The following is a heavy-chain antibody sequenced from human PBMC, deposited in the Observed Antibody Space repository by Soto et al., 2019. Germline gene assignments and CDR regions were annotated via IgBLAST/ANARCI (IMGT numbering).Heavy chain of an antibody. V-gene: IGHV3-21*01. CDR2: ISSSSSYI. D-gene: IGHD2-2*01. Sequence: PGGSLRLSCAASGFTFSSYSMNWVRQAPGKGLEWVSSISSSSSYIYYADSVKGRFTISRDNAKNSLYLQMNSLRAEDTAVYYCARDGIVVVPAAMLHYYYGMDVWGQGTTVTVSS. J-gene: IGHJ6*02. CDR3: ARDGIVVVPAAMLHYYYGMDV. CDR1: GFTFSSYS.